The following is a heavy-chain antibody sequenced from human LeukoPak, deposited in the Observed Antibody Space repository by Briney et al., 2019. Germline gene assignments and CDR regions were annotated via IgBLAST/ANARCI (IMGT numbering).Heavy chain of an antibody. V-gene: IGHV3-64D*06. CDR3: VKDSSSGSYFDY. CDR2: ISSNGGST. D-gene: IGHD3-10*01. J-gene: IGHJ4*02. CDR1: GFTFSRYA. Sequence: GSLRLSCSASGFTFSRYAMHWVRQAPGKGLEYVSAISSNGGSTYYADSVKGRFTISRGNSRNTLHLQMSSLRVEDTAVYYCVKDSSSGSYFDYWGQGTLVTVSS.